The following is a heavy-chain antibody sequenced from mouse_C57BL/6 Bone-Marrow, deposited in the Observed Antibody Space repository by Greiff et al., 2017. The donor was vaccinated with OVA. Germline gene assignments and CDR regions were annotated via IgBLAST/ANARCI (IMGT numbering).Heavy chain of an antibody. Sequence: VQLQQSGAELVKPGASVKLSCTASGYTFTSYWMHWVKQRPGRGLEWIGRIDPNSGGTKYNEKFKSKATLTVDKPSSTAYMQLSSLTSEDSAVYDCARGDYGSSWYYFDYWGQGTTVTVSS. CDR3: ARGDYGSSWYYFDY. V-gene: IGHV1-72*01. CDR2: IDPNSGGT. D-gene: IGHD1-1*01. J-gene: IGHJ2*01. CDR1: GYTFTSYW.